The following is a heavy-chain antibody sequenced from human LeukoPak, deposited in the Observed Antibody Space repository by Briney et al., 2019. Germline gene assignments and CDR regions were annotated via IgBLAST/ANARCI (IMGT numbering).Heavy chain of an antibody. CDR2: IKQDGSEK. J-gene: IGHJ4*02. CDR1: GLTFSNYW. D-gene: IGHD3-16*01. CDR3: ARDGFGTGSN. V-gene: IGHV3-7*03. Sequence: GGSLRLSCAASGLTFSNYWMDWVRQAPGKGLEWVANIKQDGSEKNYVDSVKGRLIISRDNAKNSLYLQMNTLRADDTAVYYCARDGFGTGSNWGQGTLVTVSS.